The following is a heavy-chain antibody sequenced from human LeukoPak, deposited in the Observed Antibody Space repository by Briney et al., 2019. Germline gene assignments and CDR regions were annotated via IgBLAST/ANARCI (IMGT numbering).Heavy chain of an antibody. D-gene: IGHD1-26*01. V-gene: IGHV3-21*01. CDR3: ARGIVVGATAGEGFDI. CDR1: GFTFSTYS. Sequence: GGSLRLSCAASGFTFSTYSMNWVRQAPGKGLEWVSSVSGSGSHIYYADSVKGRFTISRDNAKNSLYLQMNSLRAEDTAVYYCARGIVVGATAGEGFDIWGQGTMVTVSS. J-gene: IGHJ3*02. CDR2: VSGSGSHI.